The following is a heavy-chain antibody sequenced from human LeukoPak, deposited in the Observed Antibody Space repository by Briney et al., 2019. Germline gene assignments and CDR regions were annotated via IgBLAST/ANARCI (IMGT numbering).Heavy chain of an antibody. CDR2: IYPGDSDT. D-gene: IGHD2-15*01. Sequence: GESLKISCKGSGYSFTSYWIGWVRQMPGKGLEWMGIIYPGDSDTRYSPSFQGQVTISADKSISTAYLQWSSLKASDTAMYYCVRLLGYCSGGSCYPDTFDYWGQGTLVTVSS. CDR1: GYSFTSYW. CDR3: VRLLGYCSGGSCYPDTFDY. V-gene: IGHV5-51*01. J-gene: IGHJ4*02.